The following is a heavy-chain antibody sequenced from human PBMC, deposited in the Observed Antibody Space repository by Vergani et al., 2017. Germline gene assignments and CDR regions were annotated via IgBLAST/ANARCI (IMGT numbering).Heavy chain of an antibody. CDR1: GFTFSSYW. CDR3: ASLAARRLFDP. V-gene: IGHV3-7*01. J-gene: IGHJ5*02. Sequence: EVQLVESGGGLVQPGGSLRLSCAASGFTFSSYWMSWVRQAPGKGLEWVANIKQDGSEKYYVDSVKGRFTISRDNAKNSLYRQMNSLRAEDTAVYYCASLAARRLFDPWGQGTLVTVSS. D-gene: IGHD6-6*01. CDR2: IKQDGSEK.